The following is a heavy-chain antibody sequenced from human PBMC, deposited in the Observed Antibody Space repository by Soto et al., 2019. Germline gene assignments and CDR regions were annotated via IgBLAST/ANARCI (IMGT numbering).Heavy chain of an antibody. V-gene: IGHV3-64*01. CDR2: ISSNGGST. D-gene: IGHD2-2*01. CDR1: GFTFSSYA. J-gene: IGHJ3*02. Sequence: GGSLRLSCAASGFTFSSYAMHWVRQAPGKGLEYVSAISSNGGSTYYANSVKGRFTISRDNSKNTLYLQMGSLRAEDMAVYYCARDRSEDIVVVPAALNNAFDIWGQGTMVTVSS. CDR3: ARDRSEDIVVVPAALNNAFDI.